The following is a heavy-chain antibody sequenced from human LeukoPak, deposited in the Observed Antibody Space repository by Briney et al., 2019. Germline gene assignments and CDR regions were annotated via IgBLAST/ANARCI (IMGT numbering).Heavy chain of an antibody. D-gene: IGHD3-3*01. Sequence: GGPLRLSCAASGFTFTRFWLTWVRQSPGKGLEWVANINPDGTKTTYGDSVEGRVAISRDIAKNTVFLLMTSHRAEDTAMYYGAAAPSSVDSSWGQGTLVAVSS. CDR1: GFTFTRFW. CDR3: AAAPSSVDSS. J-gene: IGHJ5*02. V-gene: IGHV3-7*01. CDR2: INPDGTKT.